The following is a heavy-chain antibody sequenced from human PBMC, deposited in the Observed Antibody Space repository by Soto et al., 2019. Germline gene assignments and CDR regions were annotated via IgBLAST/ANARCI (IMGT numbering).Heavy chain of an antibody. J-gene: IGHJ4*02. V-gene: IGHV4-59*11. Sequence: QVQLQESGPGLVKPSETLSLICTVSGGSISSHYWSWVRQPPGKGLEWIGYISHSGSTNYNPSLNSRVSISRDTSKNQSALQLSSVTAADTALYYCTRDYLRALDYWGQGTLVTVSS. CDR3: TRDYLRALDY. D-gene: IGHD3-10*01. CDR2: ISHSGST. CDR1: GGSISSHY.